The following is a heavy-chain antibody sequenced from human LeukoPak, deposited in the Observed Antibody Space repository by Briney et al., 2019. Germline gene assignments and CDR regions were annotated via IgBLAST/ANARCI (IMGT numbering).Heavy chain of an antibody. CDR1: GITLSNNG. V-gene: IGHV3-23*01. CDR2: ISGSGGGT. CDR3: ARRGVVIRVILVGFHKEAYYFDS. D-gene: IGHD3-22*01. J-gene: IGHJ4*02. Sequence: GGSLRLSCAVSGITLSNNGMSWVRQPPGKGLEWVAGISGSGGGTNYADSVKGRFTISRDNPKNTLYLQMNSLTVEDTAVYFCARRGVVIRVILVGFHKEAYYFDSWGQGALVTVSS.